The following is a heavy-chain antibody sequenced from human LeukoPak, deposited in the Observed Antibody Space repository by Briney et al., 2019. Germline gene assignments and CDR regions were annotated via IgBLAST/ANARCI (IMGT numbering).Heavy chain of an antibody. J-gene: IGHJ4*02. Sequence: SETLSLTCAVYGGSFSGHYWSWIRQPPGKGLEWIGEINHRGSTNYNPSLKSRVTISVDTSKNQFSLKLSSVTAADTAVYYCARDPTTVTTIFDSWGQGTLVTVSS. CDR2: INHRGST. CDR1: GGSFSGHY. V-gene: IGHV4-34*01. D-gene: IGHD4-17*01. CDR3: ARDPTTVTTIFDS.